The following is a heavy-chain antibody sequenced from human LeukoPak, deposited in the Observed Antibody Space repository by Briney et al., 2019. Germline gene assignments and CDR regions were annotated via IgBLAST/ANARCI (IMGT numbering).Heavy chain of an antibody. J-gene: IGHJ6*03. D-gene: IGHD3-3*01. V-gene: IGHV4-61*02. CDR1: GGSISSGSYY. CDR3: ARVPLYDFWSGYLPPYYYMDV. CDR2: IYTSGST. Sequence: SETLSHTCTVSGGSISSGSYYWSWIRQPAGKGLEWIGRIYTSGSTNYNPSLKSRVTISVDTSKNQFSLKLSSVTAADTAVYYCARVPLYDFWSGYLPPYYYMDVWGKGTTVTVSS.